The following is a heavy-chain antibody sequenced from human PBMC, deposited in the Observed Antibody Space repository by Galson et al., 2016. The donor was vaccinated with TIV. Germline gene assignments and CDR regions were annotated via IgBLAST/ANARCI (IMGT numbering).Heavy chain of an antibody. CDR1: GYTFINYA. CDR2: INAANGDT. J-gene: IGHJ4*02. Sequence: CKASGYTFINYAIQWVRQAPGQRLEWMGWINAANGDTKSSQKFQGRVTTTRDTSANMAYMELSSLRSEDTAVYYCARSDAISGYYYHFDYWGQGTLVTVPS. D-gene: IGHD3-22*01. CDR3: ARSDAISGYYYHFDY. V-gene: IGHV1-3*01.